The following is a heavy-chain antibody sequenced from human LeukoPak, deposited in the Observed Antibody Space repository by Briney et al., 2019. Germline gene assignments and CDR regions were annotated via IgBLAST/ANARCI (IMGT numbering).Heavy chain of an antibody. CDR3: ARSVLDYYDSSGYQEGY. V-gene: IGHV3-21*01. D-gene: IGHD3-22*01. CDR2: ISSSSSYI. CDR1: EFTFSKFY. J-gene: IGHJ4*02. Sequence: SGGSLRLSCTASEFTFSKFYMNWVRQAPGKGLEWVSSISSSSSYIYYADSVKGRFTISRDNAKNSLYLQMNSLRAEDTAVYYCARSVLDYYDSSGYQEGYWGQGTLVTVSS.